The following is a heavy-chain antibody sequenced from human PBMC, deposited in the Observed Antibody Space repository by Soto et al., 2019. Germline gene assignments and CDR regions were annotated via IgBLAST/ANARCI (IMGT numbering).Heavy chain of an antibody. J-gene: IGHJ6*02. Sequence: PSETLSLTCTVSGGSISSGSYYWGWIRQPPGKGLEWIGSIYYSGSTYYNPSLKSRVTISVDTSKNQFSLKLSSVTAADTAVYYCARLERGGYGMDVWGQGTTVT. CDR3: ARLERGGYGMDV. V-gene: IGHV4-39*01. D-gene: IGHD3-10*01. CDR1: GGSISSGSYY. CDR2: IYYSGST.